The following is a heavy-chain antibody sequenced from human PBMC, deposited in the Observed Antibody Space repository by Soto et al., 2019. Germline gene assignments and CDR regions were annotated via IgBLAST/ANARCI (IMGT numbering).Heavy chain of an antibody. CDR1: GGTFSSYA. J-gene: IGHJ4*02. CDR2: IIPIFGTA. V-gene: IGHV1-69*13. D-gene: IGHD4-17*01. Sequence: GASVKVSCXASGGTFSSYAISWVRQAPGQGLEWMGGIIPIFGTANYAQKFQGRVTITADESTSTAYMELSSLRSEDTAVYYCARSSTTAAPCDYWGQGTLVTVSS. CDR3: ARSSTTAAPCDY.